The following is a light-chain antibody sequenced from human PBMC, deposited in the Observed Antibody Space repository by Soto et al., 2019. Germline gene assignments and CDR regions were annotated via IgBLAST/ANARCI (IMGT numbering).Light chain of an antibody. CDR3: QQYGSSPLMYT. V-gene: IGKV3-20*01. J-gene: IGKJ2*01. CDR1: QSVSSTF. CDR2: GAS. Sequence: ENVLTQSPGTLSLSPGERATVSCRASQSVSSTFLAWYQHKPGQAPRLLIYGASSRATGIPDRFSGSGSGTDFTLTICRLEPEDFAVYYCQQYGSSPLMYTFGQGTKLEIK.